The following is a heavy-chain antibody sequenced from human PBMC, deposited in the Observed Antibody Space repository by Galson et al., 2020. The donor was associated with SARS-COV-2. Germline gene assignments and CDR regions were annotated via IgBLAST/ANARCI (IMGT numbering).Heavy chain of an antibody. CDR3: ARGLHYYDSSGYYFDY. J-gene: IGHJ4*02. Sequence: ETSETLSLTCTVSGGSISSYYWSCIRQPPGKGLEWIGYIYYRGSTNYNPSLKSLVTISVDTSKNQFSLKLSSVTAADTAVYYCARGLHYYDSSGYYFDYWGQGTLVTVSS. CDR2: IYYRGST. D-gene: IGHD3-22*01. V-gene: IGHV4-59*01. CDR1: GGSISSYY.